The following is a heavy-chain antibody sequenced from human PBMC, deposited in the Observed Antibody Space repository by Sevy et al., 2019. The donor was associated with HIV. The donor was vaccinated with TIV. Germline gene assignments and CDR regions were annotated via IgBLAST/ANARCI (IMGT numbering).Heavy chain of an antibody. CDR3: ARERSDILTGYRHFDY. D-gene: IGHD3-9*01. CDR1: GYTFTSYA. CDR2: INAGNGNT. V-gene: IGHV1-3*01. J-gene: IGHJ4*02. Sequence: ASVKVSCKASGYTFTSYAMHWVRQAPGQRLEWMGWINAGNGNTKYSQKFQGRVTITRDTSASTAYMELSSLGSEDTAVYYCARERSDILTGYRHFDYWGQGTLVTVSS.